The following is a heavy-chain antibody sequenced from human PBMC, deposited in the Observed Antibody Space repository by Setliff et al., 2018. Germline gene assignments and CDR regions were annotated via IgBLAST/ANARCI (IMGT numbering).Heavy chain of an antibody. V-gene: IGHV1-2*02. J-gene: IGHJ5*02. CDR3: ARDGISWLNWLDP. D-gene: IGHD6-13*01. Sequence: ASVKVSCKASGYSFSDFYTHWVRQVPGRGPEWMGSINPKSGVTRYVQKFQGRVIITRDTSISTAYMELSSLRSDDTAVYYCARDGISWLNWLDPWGQGTPVTVSS. CDR1: GYSFSDFY. CDR2: INPKSGVT.